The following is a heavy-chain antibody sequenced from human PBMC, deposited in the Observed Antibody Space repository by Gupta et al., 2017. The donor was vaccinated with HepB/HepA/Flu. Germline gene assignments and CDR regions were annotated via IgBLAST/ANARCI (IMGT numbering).Heavy chain of an antibody. D-gene: IGHD2-15*01. CDR3: ARVGGYCSGGSCYDSDP. V-gene: IGHV4-30-4*01. CDR1: GGSLSSGDYH. CDR2: IYYSGST. J-gene: IGHJ5*02. Sequence: QVQLQESGPGLVKPSQTLSLTCTVPGGSLSSGDYHWGWIRQPPGKGLEWIGYIYYSGSTYYNPSLKSRVTISVDTSKNQFSLKLSSVTAADTAVYYCARVGGYCSGGSCYDSDPWGQGTLVTVSS.